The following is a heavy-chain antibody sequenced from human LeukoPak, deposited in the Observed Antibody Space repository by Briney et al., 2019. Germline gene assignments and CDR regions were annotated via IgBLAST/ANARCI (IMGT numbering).Heavy chain of an antibody. D-gene: IGHD3-9*01. CDR3: ARQYIDILTGYHRGELYWYFDL. CDR1: GYSISSGYY. J-gene: IGHJ2*01. Sequence: ASETLSLTCTVSGYSISSGYYWGWIRQPPGKGLEWIGRIYTSGSTNYNPSLKSRVTISVDTSKNQFSLKLNSVTAADTAVYYCARQYIDILTGYHRGELYWYFDLWGRGTLVTVSS. V-gene: IGHV4-38-2*02. CDR2: IYTSGST.